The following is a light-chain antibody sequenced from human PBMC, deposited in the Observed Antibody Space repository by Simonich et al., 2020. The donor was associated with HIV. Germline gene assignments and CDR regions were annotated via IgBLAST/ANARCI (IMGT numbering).Light chain of an antibody. Sequence: QSVLTQPPSASGTPGQRVTISCSGSSSNIGSNTVNWYQQLPGTAPKLLIYRNNQRPSGVTDRCSGSKSRTSTSLGISGRQSEDEADYYCAAWDDSLNGVVFGGGGTLAVV. V-gene: IGLV1-44*01. CDR1: SSNIGSNT. J-gene: IGLJ2*01. CDR3: AAWDDSLNGVV. CDR2: RNN.